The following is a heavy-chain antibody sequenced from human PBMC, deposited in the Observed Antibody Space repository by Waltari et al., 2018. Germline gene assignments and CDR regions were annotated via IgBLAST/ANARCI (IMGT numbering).Heavy chain of an antibody. D-gene: IGHD3-22*01. CDR2: INPSGGST. CDR3: ARDQNYYDSSGYYPYDAFDI. V-gene: IGHV1-46*01. Sequence: QVQLVQSGAEVKKPGASVKVSRKASGYTFTSYYMHWVRQAPGQGLEWMGIINPSGGSTSYAQKFQGRVTMTRDTSTSTVYMELSSLRSEDTAVYYCARDQNYYDSSGYYPYDAFDIWGQGTMVTVSS. CDR1: GYTFTSYY. J-gene: IGHJ3*02.